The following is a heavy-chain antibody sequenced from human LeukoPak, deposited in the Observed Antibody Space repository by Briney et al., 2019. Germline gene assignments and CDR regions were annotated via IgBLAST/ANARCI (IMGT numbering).Heavy chain of an antibody. D-gene: IGHD5-18*01. CDR2: ISGSGGST. J-gene: IGHJ6*03. CDR1: GFTFSSYA. Sequence: GGSLRLSCAASGFTFSSYAMSWVRQAPGKGLEWVSAISGSGGSTYYADSVKGRFTISRDNSKNTLYLQMNSLRAEDTAVYYCAKEEGIQLLGNYYYYMDVWGKGTTVTVSS. CDR3: AKEEGIQLLGNYYYYMDV. V-gene: IGHV3-23*01.